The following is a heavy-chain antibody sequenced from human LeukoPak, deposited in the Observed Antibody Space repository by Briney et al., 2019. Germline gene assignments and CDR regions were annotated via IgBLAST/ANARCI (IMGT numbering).Heavy chain of an antibody. CDR2: IRSEANSYAT. V-gene: IGHV3-73*01. CDR1: GFTFSGSA. Sequence: GGALKLSCAASGFTFSGSAMHWVRQASGKGLEWVGRIRSEANSYATAYAASVKGRFTISRDDSKNTAYLQMNSLKTEDTAVYYCTRLSVVTDDYWGQGTLVTVSS. CDR3: TRLSVVTDDY. J-gene: IGHJ4*02. D-gene: IGHD4-23*01.